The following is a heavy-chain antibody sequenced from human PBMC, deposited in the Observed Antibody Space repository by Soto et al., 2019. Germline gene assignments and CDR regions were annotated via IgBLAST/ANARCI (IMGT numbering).Heavy chain of an antibody. CDR2: ISGSGGST. Sequence: GGSLRLSCAASGFTFSSYAMSWVRQAPGKGLEWVSAISGSGGSTYYADSVKGRFTISRDNSKNTLYLQMNSLRAEDTAVYYCARVGPWVPYYYDSSPYTFENWFDPWGQGTLVTVSS. J-gene: IGHJ5*02. CDR1: GFTFSSYA. D-gene: IGHD3-22*01. V-gene: IGHV3-23*01. CDR3: ARVGPWVPYYYDSSPYTFENWFDP.